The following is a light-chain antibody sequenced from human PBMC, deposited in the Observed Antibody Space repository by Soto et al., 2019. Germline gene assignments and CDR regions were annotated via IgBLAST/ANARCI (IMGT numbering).Light chain of an antibody. CDR1: QSVSSSY. V-gene: IGKV3-20*01. CDR3: QQYGSSPT. J-gene: IGKJ4*01. Sequence: EIVLTQSPGTLSLSPGERATLSCRASQSVSSSYLAWYQHKRGQAPRLLVYGASSRATGIPDRFSGSGSGTDFTLTISRLEPADSAVYYCQQYGSSPTFGGGTRLEIK. CDR2: GAS.